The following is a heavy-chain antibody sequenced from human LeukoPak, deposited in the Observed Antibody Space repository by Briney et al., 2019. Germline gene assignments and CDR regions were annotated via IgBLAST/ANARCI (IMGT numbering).Heavy chain of an antibody. CDR1: GFAFSNYA. CDR2: ISGNDDST. CDR3: AKNRGYCSGGTCYGDY. J-gene: IGHJ4*02. Sequence: GGSLRLSCAASGFAFSNYAMSWVRQAPGKGLERVSSISGNDDSTYYADSVEGRFTISRDNSKNTLYLQMNTLRAEDTAVYYCAKNRGYCSGGTCYGDYWGQGTLVTVSS. D-gene: IGHD2-15*01. V-gene: IGHV3-23*01.